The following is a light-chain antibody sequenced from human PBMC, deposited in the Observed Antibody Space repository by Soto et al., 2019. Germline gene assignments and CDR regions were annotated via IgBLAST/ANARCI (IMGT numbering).Light chain of an antibody. J-gene: IGLJ2*01. CDR2: EVN. CDR1: SSDVGDYNY. V-gene: IGLV2-8*01. CDR3: TSYAGGNNFVI. Sequence: QSVLTQPPSASGSPGQSVTLSCTGTSSDVGDYNYVSWYQHHPDKAPKLRIYEVNKRPSGVPDRFSGSKSGNTASLTVSGLQAEDEADYYCTSYAGGNNFVIFGGGTTQTVL.